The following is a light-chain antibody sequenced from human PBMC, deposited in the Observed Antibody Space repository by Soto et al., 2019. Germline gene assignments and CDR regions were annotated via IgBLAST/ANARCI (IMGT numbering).Light chain of an antibody. J-gene: IGKJ4*01. CDR2: DAS. V-gene: IGKV3-11*01. CDR1: QSVSSY. CDR3: QQRSNWPPVT. Sequence: EIVLTQSPATLSLSPGERATLSCRASQSVSSYLAWYQQKPGQAPRLLIYDASNRATGIPARFSGSWSGTDFTLTISSLEPEDFSIYYCQQRSNWPPVTCGGGTKVEIK.